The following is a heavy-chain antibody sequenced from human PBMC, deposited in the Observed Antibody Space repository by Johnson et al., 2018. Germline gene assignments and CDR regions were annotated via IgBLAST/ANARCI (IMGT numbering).Heavy chain of an antibody. CDR2: VCDYGDDGTKM. CDR3: ARRENEVSSWSSPAPRYYYYMDV. J-gene: IGHJ6*03. Sequence: QVQLVQSGGGVVQPGRPLRLSCVASGFTFHSYDMHWARQAPGKGLEWVAVVCDYGDDGTKMYNGDSVRGRFTISRDNSKTTLHLQMNSLRAEDTAVYYCARRENEVSSWSSPAPRYYYYMDVWGKGTTVTVSS. V-gene: IGHV3-33*01. CDR1: GFTFHSYD. D-gene: IGHD1-1*01.